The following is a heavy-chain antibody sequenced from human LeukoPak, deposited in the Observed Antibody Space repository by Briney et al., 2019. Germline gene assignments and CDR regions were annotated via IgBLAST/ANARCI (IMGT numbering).Heavy chain of an antibody. J-gene: IGHJ2*01. V-gene: IGHV4-59*08. CDR2: IYYSGST. CDR1: GGSISSYY. Sequence: SETLSLTCTVSGGSISSYYWSWIRQPPGKGLEWIGYIYYSGSTNYNPSLKSRVTISVDTSKNQFSLKLSSVTAADTAVYYCARRGGQIRAWYFDLWGRGTLVTVSS. CDR3: ARRGGQIRAWYFDL. D-gene: IGHD4-23*01.